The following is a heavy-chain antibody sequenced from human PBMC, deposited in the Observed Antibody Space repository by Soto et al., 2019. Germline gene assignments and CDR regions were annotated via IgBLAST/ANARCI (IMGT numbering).Heavy chain of an antibody. Sequence: SETLSLTCTVSGGSISSSGYYWGWIRQSPGKGLEWIGTIFYSGTTYYNPSLESRITISQDTSNNQFSLKLTSVTAADTAVYYCARHYYDSSGYPAPNYHGMDVWGQGTTVTVSS. J-gene: IGHJ6*02. CDR2: IFYSGTT. CDR3: ARHYYDSSGYPAPNYHGMDV. CDR1: GGSISSSGYY. V-gene: IGHV4-39*01. D-gene: IGHD3-22*01.